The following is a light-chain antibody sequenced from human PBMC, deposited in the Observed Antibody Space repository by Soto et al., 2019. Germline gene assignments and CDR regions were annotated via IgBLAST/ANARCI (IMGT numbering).Light chain of an antibody. CDR1: QSISSRY. CDR2: DAS. Sequence: EIVLTQSPDTLSLSPGEGATLSCRASQSISSRYIAWYQQRPGLPPRLLIYDASTRATGVPTRFSASGSGTDFTLTITRLEPEDFAVYFCQQYHSTPVSFAGGTKLEVK. V-gene: IGKV3-20*01. CDR3: QQYHSTPVS. J-gene: IGKJ4*01.